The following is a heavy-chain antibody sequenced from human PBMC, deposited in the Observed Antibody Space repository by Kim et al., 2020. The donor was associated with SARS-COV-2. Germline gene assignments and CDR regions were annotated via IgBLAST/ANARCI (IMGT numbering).Heavy chain of an antibody. V-gene: IGHV1-3*01. J-gene: IGHJ4*02. CDR2: INAGNGNT. Sequence: ASVKVSCKASGYTFTSYAMHWVRQAPGQRLEWMGWINAGNGNTKYSQKFQGRVTITRDTSASTAYMELSSLRSEDTTVYYCARDHSIMVRGVIPFDYWGQGTLVTVSS. CDR1: GYTFTSYA. CDR3: ARDHSIMVRGVIPFDY. D-gene: IGHD3-10*01.